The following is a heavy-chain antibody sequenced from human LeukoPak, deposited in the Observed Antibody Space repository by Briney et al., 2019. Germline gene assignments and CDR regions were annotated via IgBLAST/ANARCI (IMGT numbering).Heavy chain of an antibody. CDR1: GFPFSSYW. CDR2: IKQDGSDK. CDR3: ARLTGTTGFDY. V-gene: IGHV3-7*01. J-gene: IGHJ4*02. Sequence: GGSLRLSCAASGFPFSSYWMSWVRQAPGKGLEWVANIKQDGSDKYYVDSVKGRFSISRDNAKNSLCLQLNSLRADDTAVYYCARLTGTTGFDYWGQGTLVTVTS. D-gene: IGHD1-1*01.